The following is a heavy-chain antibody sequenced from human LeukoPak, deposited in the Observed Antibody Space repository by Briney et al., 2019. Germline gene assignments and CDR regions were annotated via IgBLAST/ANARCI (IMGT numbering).Heavy chain of an antibody. D-gene: IGHD3/OR15-3a*01. Sequence: ASVTVSCTASGYTLIDYYVHWVRQAPGQGLEWMGWINPKSGVTSFAQRFQARVSLTRDTSISTAYMELSRLRSADTAIYYCATTSTWTGYADDAFDIWGQGTMVIVSS. CDR3: ATTSTWTGYADDAFDI. CDR1: GYTLIDYY. CDR2: INPKSGVT. J-gene: IGHJ3*02. V-gene: IGHV1-2*02.